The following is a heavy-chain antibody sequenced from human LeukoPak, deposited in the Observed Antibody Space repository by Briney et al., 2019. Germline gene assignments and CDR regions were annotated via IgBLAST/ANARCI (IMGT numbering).Heavy chain of an antibody. CDR3: ARYGRYSSSYYYYYMDV. CDR1: GGSISITSYY. CDR2: MYSSGST. D-gene: IGHD6-13*01. J-gene: IGHJ6*03. V-gene: IGHV4-39*07. Sequence: SETLSLTCTVSGGSISITSYYWGWIRQPPGKGLEWIGSMYSSGSTYYNPSLKSRVTISVDTSKNQFSLRLSSVTAADTAVYYCARYGRYSSSYYYYYMDVWGKGTTVTVSS.